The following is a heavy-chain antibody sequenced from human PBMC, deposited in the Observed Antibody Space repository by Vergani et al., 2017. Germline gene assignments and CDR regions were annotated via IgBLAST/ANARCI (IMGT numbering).Heavy chain of an antibody. J-gene: IGHJ1*01. V-gene: IGHV4-39*01. CDR2: ISQSGNT. CDR1: GGSISSGSYF. Sequence: QLQLQESGPGLLKPSETLSLTCTVSGGSISSGSYFWGWIRQPPGKVLEWIGSISQSGNTYYNPSLKSRVTISVDTSKSQFSLKLNSVTAADTAVYYCARHGRSGWAGYFQHWGQGTLVTASS. CDR3: ARHGRSGWAGYFQH. D-gene: IGHD6-19*01.